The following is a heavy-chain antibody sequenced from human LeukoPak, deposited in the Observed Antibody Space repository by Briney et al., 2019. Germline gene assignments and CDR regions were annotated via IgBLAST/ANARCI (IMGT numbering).Heavy chain of an antibody. CDR1: GYTFTSYG. CDR3: ARDPGYCSSTSCYTWWGQEDWFDP. CDR2: ISAYNGIT. D-gene: IGHD2-2*02. J-gene: IGHJ5*02. Sequence: ASVKVSCKASGYTFTSYGISWVRQAPGQGLGWMGWISAYNGITNYAQKLQGRVTMTTDTSTSTAYMELRSLRSDDTAVYYCARDPGYCSSTSCYTWWGQEDWFDPWGQGTLVTVSS. V-gene: IGHV1-18*01.